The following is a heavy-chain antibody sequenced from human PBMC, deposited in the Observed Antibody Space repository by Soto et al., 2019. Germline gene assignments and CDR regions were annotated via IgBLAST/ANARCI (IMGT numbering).Heavy chain of an antibody. V-gene: IGHV4-31*03. Sequence: PSETLSLTCTVSGGSISSGGYYWSWIRQHPGKGLEWIGYIYYSGSTYYNPSLKSRVTISVDTSKNEFSLKLSSVTAADTAVYYCARDKQHSSGWYEFDYWGQGTLVTVSS. D-gene: IGHD6-19*01. J-gene: IGHJ4*02. CDR1: GGSISSGGYY. CDR2: IYYSGST. CDR3: ARDKQHSSGWYEFDY.